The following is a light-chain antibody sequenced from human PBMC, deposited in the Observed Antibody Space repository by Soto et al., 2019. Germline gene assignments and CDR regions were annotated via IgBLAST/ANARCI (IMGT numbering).Light chain of an antibody. Sequence: QSALTQPASVSGSPGQSITLSCTGTSSDVGGYNYVSWYQQHPGKAPKLMIYDVSDRPSGVSNRFSGSKSGNTASLTISGLQAEDEADYYCGSYTSNSTRVFGTGTKLTVL. CDR1: SSDVGGYNY. CDR2: DVS. J-gene: IGLJ1*01. V-gene: IGLV2-14*01. CDR3: GSYTSNSTRV.